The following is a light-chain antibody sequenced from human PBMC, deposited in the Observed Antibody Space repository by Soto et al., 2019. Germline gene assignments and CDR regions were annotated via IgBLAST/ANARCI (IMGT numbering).Light chain of an antibody. V-gene: IGLV7-43*01. Sequence: QAVVTQEPSLTVSPGGTVTLTCASSTGAVTSGYYPNWFQQKPGQAPRALIYSTSNKYSWTPARFSGSLLGGKAALTLSGVQPEDEAEYYCLLYYGGAYVFGTGTKVTVL. J-gene: IGLJ1*01. CDR1: TGAVTSGYY. CDR3: LLYYGGAYV. CDR2: STS.